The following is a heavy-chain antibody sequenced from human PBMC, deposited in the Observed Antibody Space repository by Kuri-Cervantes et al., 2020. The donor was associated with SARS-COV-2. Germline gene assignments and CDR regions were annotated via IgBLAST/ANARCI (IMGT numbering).Heavy chain of an antibody. CDR3: ARVNYDILTGAYYYYYMDV. CDR1: GFTFSSYV. J-gene: IGHJ6*03. D-gene: IGHD3-9*01. Sequence: GESLKISCAASGFTFSSYVMNWVRQAPGKGLEWVSYISSSGSTIYYADSVKGRFTISRDNAKNSLYLQMNSLRAEDTAVYYCARVNYDILTGAYYYYYMDVWGKGTTVTVSS. CDR2: ISSSGSTI. V-gene: IGHV3-48*03.